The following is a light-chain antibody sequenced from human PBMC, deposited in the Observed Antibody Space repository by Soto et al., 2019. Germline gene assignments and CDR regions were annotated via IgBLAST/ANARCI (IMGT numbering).Light chain of an antibody. V-gene: IGKV3-11*01. CDR1: QSVSIY. CDR2: DAS. CDR3: LQRSNWPYT. Sequence: EIVLTQSPATLPLSPGERATLSCRASQSVSIYLAWYQQKSGQAPRLLIFDASNRATGIPARFSGSGSGTDFTLTISSLEPEDFAVYYCLQRSNWPYTFGQGTKVEIK. J-gene: IGKJ2*01.